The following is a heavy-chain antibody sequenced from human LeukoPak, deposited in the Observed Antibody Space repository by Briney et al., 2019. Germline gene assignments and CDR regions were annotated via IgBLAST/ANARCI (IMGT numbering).Heavy chain of an antibody. D-gene: IGHD1-26*01. V-gene: IGHV3-23*01. CDR1: GFTFSSYA. Sequence: GGSLRLSCAASGFTFSSYAMSWVRQAPGKGLEWVSAISGSGGSTYYADSVKGRFTISRDNSKNTLYLQMNSLRAEGTAVYYCARGMSVGAPRVVYYYYYYMDVWGKGTTVTVSS. CDR3: ARGMSVGAPRVVYYYYYYMDV. J-gene: IGHJ6*03. CDR2: ISGSGGST.